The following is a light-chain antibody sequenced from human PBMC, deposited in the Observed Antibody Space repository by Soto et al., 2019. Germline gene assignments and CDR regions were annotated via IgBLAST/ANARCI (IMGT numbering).Light chain of an antibody. CDR2: LGS. Sequence: DIVMTQSPLSLPVTPAEPSSISCRSSQILLHSNGYNYLDWYLQKPGQSPQLLIYLGSNRASGVPDRFSGSGSGTDFTLKISRVEAEDVGVYYCMQALQTPPTFGQGTRLEIK. CDR1: QILLHSNGYNY. CDR3: MQALQTPPT. V-gene: IGKV2-28*01. J-gene: IGKJ5*01.